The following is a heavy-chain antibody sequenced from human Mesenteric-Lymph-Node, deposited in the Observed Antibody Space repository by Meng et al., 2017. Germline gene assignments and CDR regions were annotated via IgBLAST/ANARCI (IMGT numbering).Heavy chain of an antibody. D-gene: IGHD4-17*01. J-gene: IGHJ6*02. CDR3: VTVTTFYYYYGMDV. CDR1: GFTFSNYW. CDR2: IKSKTDGGTT. V-gene: IGHV3-15*01. Sequence: GGSLRLSCAASGFTFSNYWMSWVRQAPGKGLEWVGRIKSKTDGGTTDYAAPVKGRFTISRDDSKNTLYLQMNSLKTEDTAVYYCVTVTTFYYYYGMDVWGQGTTVTVSS.